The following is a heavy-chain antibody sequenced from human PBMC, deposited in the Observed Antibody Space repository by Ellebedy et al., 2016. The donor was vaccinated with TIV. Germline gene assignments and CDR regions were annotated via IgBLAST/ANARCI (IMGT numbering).Heavy chain of an antibody. J-gene: IGHJ4*02. CDR3: ARDYGDSHDY. V-gene: IGHV3-7*01. CDR2: IKQDGSEK. Sequence: GESLKISCAASGFTFSSYWMSWVRQAPGKGLEWVANIKQDGSEKYYVDSVKGRFTISRDNAKNSLYLQMNSLRAEDTAVYYCARDYGDSHDYWGQGTLVTVSS. D-gene: IGHD4-17*01. CDR1: GFTFSSYW.